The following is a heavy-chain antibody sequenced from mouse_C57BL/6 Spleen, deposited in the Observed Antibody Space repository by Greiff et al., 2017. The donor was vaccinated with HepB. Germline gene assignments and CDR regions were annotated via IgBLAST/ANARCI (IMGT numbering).Heavy chain of an antibody. CDR1: GYTFTSYW. CDR2: IHPCDSDT. V-gene: IGHV1-74*01. J-gene: IGHJ2*01. D-gene: IGHD3-3*01. CDR3: AMAGGCGFGY. Sequence: QVQLQQPGAELVKPGASVKVSCKASGYTFTSYWMYWVKQRPGQGLEWIGRIHPCDSDTNYNQKFKGKATLTVDKSSSTAYTELSSLTSDDSAVYCCAMAGGCGFGYWGQGTTLTVSS.